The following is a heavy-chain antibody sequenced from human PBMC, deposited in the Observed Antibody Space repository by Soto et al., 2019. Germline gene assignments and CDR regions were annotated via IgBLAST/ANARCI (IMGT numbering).Heavy chain of an antibody. D-gene: IGHD3-22*01. V-gene: IGHV4-39*01. CDR1: GDSISNSRFY. J-gene: IGHJ5*02. Sequence: PSETLSLTCSVSGDSISNSRFYWAWIRQPPGEGLEWIGSIYHTGNAYYNPSLKSRVTIFVDTSKNQFSLKLTSVTAADTALYYCARDYFDSSDYTTNWFDPWGKGTLVTV. CDR2: IYHTGNA. CDR3: ARDYFDSSDYTTNWFDP.